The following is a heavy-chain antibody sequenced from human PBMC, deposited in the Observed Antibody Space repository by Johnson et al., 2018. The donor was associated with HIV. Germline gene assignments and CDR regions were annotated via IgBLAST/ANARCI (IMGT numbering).Heavy chain of an antibody. CDR3: AKPPSMGADAFDI. J-gene: IGHJ3*02. CDR2: IRYDGSNK. Sequence: QVQLVESGGGVVQPGGSLRLSCAASGFTFSSYGMHWVRQAPGKGLEWVAFIRYDGSNKYYTESLKGRITISRDNSMNTLYLQMNSLRPEDTAVYYCAKPPSMGADAFDIWGQGTMVTVSS. CDR1: GFTFSSYG. D-gene: IGHD3-16*01. V-gene: IGHV3-30*02.